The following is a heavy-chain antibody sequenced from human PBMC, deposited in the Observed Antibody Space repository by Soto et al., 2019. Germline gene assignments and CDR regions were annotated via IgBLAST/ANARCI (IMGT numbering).Heavy chain of an antibody. CDR2: INPNSGGT. J-gene: IGHJ4*02. CDR1: GYTFTGYY. V-gene: IGHV1-2*02. CDR3: ARLGAGNDFWSGPFDY. Sequence: ASVKVSCKASGYTFTGYYMHWVRQAPGQGLEWMGWINPNSGGTNYAQKFQGRATMTRDTSISTAYMELSRLRSDDTAVYYCARLGAGNDFWSGPFDYWGQGTLVTVSS. D-gene: IGHD3-3*01.